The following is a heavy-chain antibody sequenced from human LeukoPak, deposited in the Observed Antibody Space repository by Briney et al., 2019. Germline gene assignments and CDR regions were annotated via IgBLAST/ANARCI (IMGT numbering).Heavy chain of an antibody. V-gene: IGHV4-30-4*08. CDR3: ARDLDYGDYRAFDI. J-gene: IGHJ3*02. CDR1: GGSISSGDYY. Sequence: SQTLSLTCTVSGGSISSGDYYWSWIRQPPGKGLEWIGYIYYSGSTYYNPSLKSRVTISVDTSKNQFSPKLSSVTAADTAVYYCARDLDYGDYRAFDIWGQGTMVTVSS. CDR2: IYYSGST. D-gene: IGHD4-17*01.